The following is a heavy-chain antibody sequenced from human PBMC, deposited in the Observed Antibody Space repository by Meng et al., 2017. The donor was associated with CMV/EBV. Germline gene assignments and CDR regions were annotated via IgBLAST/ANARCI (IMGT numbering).Heavy chain of an antibody. J-gene: IGHJ5*02. D-gene: IGHD6-6*01. V-gene: IGHV1-46*01. CDR2: INPSGGST. CDR3: AREEGIAARSDWFDP. Sequence: QVELVPSGAEVKKPGVYVKVSCKASGYTFTSYYMHWVRQAPGQGLEWMGIINPSGGSTSYAQKFQGRVTMTRDTSTSTVYMELSSLRSEDTAVYYCAREEGIAARSDWFDPWGQGTLVTVSS. CDR1: GYTFTSYY.